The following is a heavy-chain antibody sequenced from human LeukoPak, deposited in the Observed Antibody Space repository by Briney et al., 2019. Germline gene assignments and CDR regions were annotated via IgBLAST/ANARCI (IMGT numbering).Heavy chain of an antibody. D-gene: IGHD3-10*01. CDR3: ARPPPYGSERYYYYMDV. V-gene: IGHV3-7*01. Sequence: GGSLRLSCTASGFTFSSYWMSWVRQAPGKGLEWVANIKQDGSEKYYVDSVKGRFTISRDNAKNSLYLQMNSLRAEDTAVYYCARPPPYGSERYYYYMDVWGKGTTVTVSS. CDR2: IKQDGSEK. CDR1: GFTFSSYW. J-gene: IGHJ6*03.